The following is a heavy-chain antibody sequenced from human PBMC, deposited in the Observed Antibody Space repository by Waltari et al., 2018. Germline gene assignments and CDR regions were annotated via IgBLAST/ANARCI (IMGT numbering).Heavy chain of an antibody. CDR3: ARENWETDRASHSP. D-gene: IGHD1-26*01. J-gene: IGHJ5*02. Sequence: QVQLVQSGAEVKMPGASVKVSCKASGFTLTNHGLSSVRRAPGQGLGWMGWIRAYNGGTDYAQNFKDRVTLTTDRYTSTAYMEVRSLRSDDTAIYYCARENWETDRASHSPWGQGTLVTVSS. CDR2: IRAYNGGT. V-gene: IGHV1-18*01. CDR1: GFTLTNHG.